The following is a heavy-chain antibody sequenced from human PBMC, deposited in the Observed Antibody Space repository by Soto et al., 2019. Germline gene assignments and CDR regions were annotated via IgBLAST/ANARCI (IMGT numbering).Heavy chain of an antibody. CDR2: IYPGDSDT. CDR1: GYNFTNYW. D-gene: IGHD2-2*01. J-gene: IGHJ5*02. V-gene: IGHV5-51*01. Sequence: GESLKISCETSGYNFTNYWIGWVRQMPGKGLEWVGIIYPGDSDTRYSPSFQDQVTISADQSISTAYLQWSSLKSSDTAIYYCARGGYCSSTTCYSQVWFDPWGQGTPVTVSS. CDR3: ARGGYCSSTTCYSQVWFDP.